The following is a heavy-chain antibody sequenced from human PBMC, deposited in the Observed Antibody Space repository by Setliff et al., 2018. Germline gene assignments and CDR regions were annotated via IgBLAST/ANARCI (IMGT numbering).Heavy chain of an antibody. CDR1: GGSISSSSYY. CDR2: IYYSGTT. Sequence: SETLSLTCTVSGGSISSSSYYWGWIRQPPGRGLEWTGSIYYSGTTYYIPSLKNRVTISGDTSSNQFSLNLNSVTAADTAVYYCARDLDYQYYYETSGRDAFDIWGLGTMVTVSS. D-gene: IGHD3-22*01. CDR3: ARDLDYQYYYETSGRDAFDI. V-gene: IGHV4-39*02. J-gene: IGHJ3*02.